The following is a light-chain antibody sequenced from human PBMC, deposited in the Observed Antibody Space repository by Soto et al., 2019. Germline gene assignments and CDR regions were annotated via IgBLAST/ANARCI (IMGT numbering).Light chain of an antibody. CDR2: ATS. V-gene: IGKV1-39*01. J-gene: IGKJ5*01. CDR3: QQPPYT. CDR1: QTPRTF. Sequence: DIQMTQSPSSLSASDEDRVTITCRASQTPRTFLNWYQQKPGKAPKLLIYATSTLQSGVPSRFSGRDSGADFTLTINNLQPEDFATYYCQQPPYTFGPGTRLEIK.